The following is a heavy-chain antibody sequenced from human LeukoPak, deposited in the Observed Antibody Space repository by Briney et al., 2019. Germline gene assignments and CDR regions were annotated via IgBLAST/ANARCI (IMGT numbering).Heavy chain of an antibody. CDR2: IYPGDSDT. D-gene: IGHD5-18*01. Sequence: NHGESLKISCKGSEYRFTSYWIGWVRQMPGKGLGWMGIIYPGDSDTRYSPSFQDQVTISADKSISTAYLQWSSLKASDTAMYYCARVDTAMFRHYYYMDVWGKGTTVTVSS. V-gene: IGHV5-51*01. J-gene: IGHJ6*03. CDR1: EYRFTSYW. CDR3: ARVDTAMFRHYYYMDV.